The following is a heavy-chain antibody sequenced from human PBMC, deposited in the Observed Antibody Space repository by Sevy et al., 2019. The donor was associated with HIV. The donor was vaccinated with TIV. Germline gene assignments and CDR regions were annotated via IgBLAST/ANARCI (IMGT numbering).Heavy chain of an antibody. J-gene: IGHJ6*02. CDR3: AKVVAEGLRKEWQLLLYYYGMDV. Sequence: GGSLRLSCAASEFTFSNYAMSWVRQAPGKGLEWVSAISGSGGSTYYADSVKGRFTISRENSKNTLYLQMNSLGGEDTAVYYCAKVVAEGLRKEWQLLLYYYGMDVWGQGTTVTVSS. CDR2: ISGSGGST. V-gene: IGHV3-23*01. CDR1: EFTFSNYA. D-gene: IGHD1-26*01.